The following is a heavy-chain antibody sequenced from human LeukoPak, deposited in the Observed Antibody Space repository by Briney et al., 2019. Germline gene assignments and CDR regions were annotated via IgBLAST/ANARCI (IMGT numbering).Heavy chain of an antibody. CDR1: GFTSFSNYW. Sequence: GGSLRLSCAASGFTSFSNYWIHWVRQAPGKGLVWVSRIKGDGSGTIYADSVKGRYTISRDNARNTVYLQMNSLRVEDTAVYYCARDRNYQLSPPWGQGTLVTVSS. J-gene: IGHJ4*02. CDR3: ARDRNYQLSPP. CDR2: IKGDGSGT. V-gene: IGHV3-74*01. D-gene: IGHD2-2*01.